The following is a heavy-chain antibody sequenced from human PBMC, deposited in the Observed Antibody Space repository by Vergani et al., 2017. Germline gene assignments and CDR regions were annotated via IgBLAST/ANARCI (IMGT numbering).Heavy chain of an antibody. D-gene: IGHD3-10*01. CDR2: ISSSSSYI. CDR1: GFTFSSYA. Sequence: EVQLLESGGGLVQPGGSLRLSCAASGFTFSSYAMSWVRQAPGKGLEWVSSISSSSSYIYYADSVKGRFTISRDNAKNSLYLQMNSLRAEDTAVYYCARINYYGSGSNYWGQGTLVTVSS. CDR3: ARINYYGSGSNY. J-gene: IGHJ4*02. V-gene: IGHV3-21*01.